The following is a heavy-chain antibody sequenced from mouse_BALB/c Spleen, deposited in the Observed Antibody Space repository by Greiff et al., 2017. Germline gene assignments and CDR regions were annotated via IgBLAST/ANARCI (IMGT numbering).Heavy chain of an antibody. Sequence: QVQLQQPGAELVKPGTSVKLSCKASGYNFTSYWINWVKLRPGQGLEWIGDIYPGSGSTNYNEKFKSKATLTVDTSSSTAYMQLSSLASEDSALYYCARGDNYYAMDYWGQGTSVTVSA. J-gene: IGHJ4*01. V-gene: IGHV1-55*01. CDR2: IYPGSGST. D-gene: IGHD1-3*01. CDR3: ARGDNYYAMDY. CDR1: GYNFTSYW.